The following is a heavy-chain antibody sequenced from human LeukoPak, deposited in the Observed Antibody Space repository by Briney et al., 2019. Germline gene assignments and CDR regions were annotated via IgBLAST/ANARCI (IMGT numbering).Heavy chain of an antibody. Sequence: GGSLRLSCAASGFTFSSYAMSWVRQAPGKGLEWVSAISGSGGSTYYADSVKGRFAISRDNSKNTLYLQMNSLRAEDTAVYYWSKSIGKANFDFLGQGTLVTVSS. V-gene: IGHV3-23*01. CDR1: GFTFSSYA. CDR3: SKSIGKANFDF. D-gene: IGHD6-6*01. CDR2: ISGSGGST. J-gene: IGHJ4*02.